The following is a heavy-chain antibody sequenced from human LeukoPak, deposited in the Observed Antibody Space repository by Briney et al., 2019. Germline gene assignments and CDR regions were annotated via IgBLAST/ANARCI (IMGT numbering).Heavy chain of an antibody. J-gene: IGHJ6*03. CDR2: IYHSGST. CDR3: ARDPGYSYALYYYYMDV. V-gene: IGHV4-38-2*02. CDR1: GYSISSGYY. D-gene: IGHD5-18*01. Sequence: SETLSLTCTVSGYSISSGYYWGWIRQPPGKGLEWIGSIYHSGSTYYNPSLKSRVTISVDTSKNQFSLKLSSVTAADTAVYYCARDPGYSYALYYYYMDVWGKGTTVTVSS.